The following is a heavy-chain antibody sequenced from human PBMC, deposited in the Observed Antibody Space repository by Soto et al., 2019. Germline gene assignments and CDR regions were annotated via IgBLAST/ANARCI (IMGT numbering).Heavy chain of an antibody. Sequence: QVQLVQSGAEVKKPGASVKVSCKASGYTFTSYGISWVRQAPGPGLEWMGWISAYNGNTNYAKKSQRRLPMTKGTSTRTEYMVRRSVKSEDAAVYYCARDGDCSGGSCYSRPFVSFDCWGQGTLVAVSS. CDR1: GYTFTSYG. J-gene: IGHJ4*02. D-gene: IGHD2-15*01. CDR3: ARDGDCSGGSCYSRPFVSFDC. CDR2: ISAYNGNT. V-gene: IGHV1-18*01.